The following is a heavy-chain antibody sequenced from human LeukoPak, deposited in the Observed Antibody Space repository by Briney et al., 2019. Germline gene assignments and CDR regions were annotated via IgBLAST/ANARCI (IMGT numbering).Heavy chain of an antibody. CDR1: GYTLTELS. J-gene: IGHJ4*02. V-gene: IGHV1-24*01. CDR2: FDPEDGET. D-gene: IGHD3-22*01. CDR3: ATIYYDSSGHGYYFDY. Sequence: ASVKVSCKVSGYTLTELSMHWVRQAPGKGLEWMGGFDPEDGETIYAQKFQGRVTMTEDTSTGTAYMELSSLRSEDTAVYCCATIYYDSSGHGYYFDYWGQGTLVTVSS.